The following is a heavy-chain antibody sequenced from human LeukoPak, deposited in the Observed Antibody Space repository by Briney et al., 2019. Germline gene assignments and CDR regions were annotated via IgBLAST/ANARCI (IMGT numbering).Heavy chain of an antibody. CDR3: ARGYRWRFLEWLLREEPMDV. Sequence: ASVKVPCKASGYTFTNYAINWVRQAPGQGLEWMGWINTNTGNPTYAQGFTGRFVFSLDTFVSTAYLQISSLKADDTAVYYCARGYRWRFLEWLLREEPMDVWGKGTTVTVSS. CDR2: INTNTGNP. V-gene: IGHV7-4-1*02. CDR1: GYTFTNYA. D-gene: IGHD3-3*01. J-gene: IGHJ6*03.